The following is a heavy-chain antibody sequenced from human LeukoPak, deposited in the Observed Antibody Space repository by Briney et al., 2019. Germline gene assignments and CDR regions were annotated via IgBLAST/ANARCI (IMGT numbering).Heavy chain of an antibody. CDR1: GYTFTSYA. CDR3: ARGLPLYDSSGYYYSPGTGY. D-gene: IGHD3-22*01. J-gene: IGHJ4*02. Sequence: ASVTVSCKASGYTFTSYAMNWVRQAPGQGLEWMGWINTNTGNPTYAQGFTGRFVFSLDTSVSTAYLQISSLKAEDTAVYYCARGLPLYDSSGYYYSPGTGYWGQGTLVTVSS. CDR2: INTNTGNP. V-gene: IGHV7-4-1*02.